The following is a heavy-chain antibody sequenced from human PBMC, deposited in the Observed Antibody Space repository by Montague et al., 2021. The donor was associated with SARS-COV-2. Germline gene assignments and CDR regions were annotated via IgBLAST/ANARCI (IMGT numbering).Heavy chain of an antibody. Sequence: PALVKPTQTLTLTCTFSGFSLSTSGMCVSWIRQPQGKALEWLARXXWDDDKYYSTSLKTRLTISKDTSKNQVVLTMTNMDPVDTATYYCARTTMITFGGVIVPCDYWGQGTLVTVSA. D-gene: IGHD3-16*02. CDR2: XXWDDDK. J-gene: IGHJ4*02. CDR3: ARTTMITFGGVIVPCDY. CDR1: GFSLSTSGMC. V-gene: IGHV2-70*11.